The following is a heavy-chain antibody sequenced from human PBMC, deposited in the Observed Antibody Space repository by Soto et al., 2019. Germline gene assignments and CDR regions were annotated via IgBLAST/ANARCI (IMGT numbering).Heavy chain of an antibody. V-gene: IGHV3-23*01. CDR2: ISGSGGST. Sequence: PFGSMRLSCAASGFSFSSYAMSWARQAPGKGLEWVSAISGSGGSTYYADSVKGRFTISRDNSKNTLYLQMNSLRAEDTAVYYCANAYCSGAFDIWGQGTMVTVSS. CDR1: GFSFSSYA. D-gene: IGHD6-25*01. CDR3: ANAYCSGAFDI. J-gene: IGHJ3*02.